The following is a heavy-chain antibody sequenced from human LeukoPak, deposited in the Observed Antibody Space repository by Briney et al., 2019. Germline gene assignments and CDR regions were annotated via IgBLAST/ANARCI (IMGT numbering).Heavy chain of an antibody. Sequence: GGSLRLSRAASGFTVSSNHMSWVRQAPGKGLEWVSVIYSGGSTDYADSVKGRFTISRDNLKNTLYLQMNTLRAEDTAVYYCARGPAGYNWGQGTLVTASS. CDR2: IYSGGST. V-gene: IGHV3-53*01. J-gene: IGHJ4*02. CDR3: ARGPAGYN. CDR1: GFTVSSNH. D-gene: IGHD1-1*01.